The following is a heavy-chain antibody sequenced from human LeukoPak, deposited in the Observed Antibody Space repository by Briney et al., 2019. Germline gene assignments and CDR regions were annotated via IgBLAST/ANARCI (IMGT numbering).Heavy chain of an antibody. J-gene: IGHJ3*02. Sequence: SSETLSLTCAVYGGSFSGYYWSWIRQPPGKGLEWIGEINHSGSTNYNPSLKSRVTISVDTSKNQFSLKLSSVTAADTAVYYCASLVGATFDIWGQGTMVTVSS. CDR1: GGSFSGYY. D-gene: IGHD1-26*01. V-gene: IGHV4-34*01. CDR3: ASLVGATFDI. CDR2: INHSGST.